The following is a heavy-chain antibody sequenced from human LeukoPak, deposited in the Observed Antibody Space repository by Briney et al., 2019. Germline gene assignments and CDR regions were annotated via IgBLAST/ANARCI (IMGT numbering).Heavy chain of an antibody. J-gene: IGHJ5*02. CDR1: GGTFSSYA. D-gene: IGHD6-13*01. V-gene: IGHV1-69*13. Sequence: GASVKVSCKASGGTFSSYAISWVRQAPGQGLEWMGGIIPIFGTANYAQKFQGRVTITADDSTSTAYMELNSLRSEDTAVYYCAREGKGTWAGYSSSWPGFDPWGQGTLVTVSS. CDR2: IIPIFGTA. CDR3: AREGKGTWAGYSSSWPGFDP.